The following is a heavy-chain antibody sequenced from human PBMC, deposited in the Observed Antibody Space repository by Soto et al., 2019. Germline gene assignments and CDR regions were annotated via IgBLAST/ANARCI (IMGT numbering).Heavy chain of an antibody. V-gene: IGHV3-11*03. Sequence: QVQLLESGGGLVKPGGSLRLSCTASGFTFSDHYMSWIRQAPGKGLEWVSYISSSGDYRNYADSVKDRFTISRDNTNPALSLQMNSLRAEDTAVYYWAGGGADTVAQADYWGQGTLVTVSS. J-gene: IGHJ4*02. CDR2: ISSSGDYR. D-gene: IGHD5-12*01. CDR3: AGGGADTVAQADY. CDR1: GFTFSDHY.